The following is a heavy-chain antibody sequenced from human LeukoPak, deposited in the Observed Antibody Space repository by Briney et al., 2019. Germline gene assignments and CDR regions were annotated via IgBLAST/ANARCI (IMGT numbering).Heavy chain of an antibody. J-gene: IGHJ4*02. CDR1: GFTFSSYA. D-gene: IGHD3-10*01. V-gene: IGHV3-23*01. CDR3: AKDQTQWFGELLYTDY. Sequence: PGGSLRLSCAASGFTFSSYAMSWVRQAPGKGLEWVSAISGSGGSTYYADSVKGRFTISRDNSKNTLCLQMNSLRAEDTAVYYCAKDQTQWFGELLYTDYWGQGTLVTVSS. CDR2: ISGSGGST.